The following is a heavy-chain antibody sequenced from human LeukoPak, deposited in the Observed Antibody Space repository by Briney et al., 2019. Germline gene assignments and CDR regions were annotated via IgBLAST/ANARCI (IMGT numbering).Heavy chain of an antibody. J-gene: IGHJ1*01. V-gene: IGHV1-24*01. CDR2: FDPEDGET. CDR3: ARDQWWDLWNPNEPEYFQH. Sequence: ASVKVSCKVSGYTLTELSMHWVRQAPGKGLEWMGGFDPEDGETIYAQKFQGRVTMTEDTSTDTAYMELNSLRAEDTAVYYCARDQWWDLWNPNEPEYFQHWGQGTLVTVSS. CDR1: GYTLTELS. D-gene: IGHD1-26*01.